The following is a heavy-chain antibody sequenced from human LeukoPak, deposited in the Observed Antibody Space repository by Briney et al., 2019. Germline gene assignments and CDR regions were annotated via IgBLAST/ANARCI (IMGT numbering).Heavy chain of an antibody. D-gene: IGHD3-10*01. J-gene: IGHJ4*02. CDR3: AREGHGLLWFGELIDY. Sequence: GGSLRLSCAASGFTFSSYWMHWVRQAPGKGLVWVSRINSDGSSTSYADSVKGRFTISRDNAKNSLYLQMSSLRAEDTAVYYCAREGHGLLWFGELIDYWGQGTLVTVSS. CDR1: GFTFSSYW. CDR2: INSDGSST. V-gene: IGHV3-74*01.